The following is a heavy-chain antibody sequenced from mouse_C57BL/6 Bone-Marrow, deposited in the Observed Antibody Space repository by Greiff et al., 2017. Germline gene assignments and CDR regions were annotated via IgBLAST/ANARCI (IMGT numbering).Heavy chain of an antibody. D-gene: IGHD2-4*01. CDR2: IYPGDGDT. J-gene: IGHJ3*01. Sequence: VQLQQSGPELVKPGASVKISCKASGYAFSSSWMNWVKQRPGKGLEWIGRIYPGDGDTNYNGKFKGKATLTADKSSSTAYMQLSSLTSEYSAVYFCARWDYDYGPFAYWGQGTLVTVSA. V-gene: IGHV1-82*01. CDR1: GYAFSSSW. CDR3: ARWDYDYGPFAY.